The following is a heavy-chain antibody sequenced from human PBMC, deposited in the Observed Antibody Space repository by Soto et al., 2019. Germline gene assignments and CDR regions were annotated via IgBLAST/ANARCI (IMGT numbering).Heavy chain of an antibody. CDR2: ISSTSSTK. CDR1: GFSFSRHG. CDR3: ARRITMVRGPSYYYGMDV. V-gene: IGHV3-48*02. Sequence: LRLSCAASGFSFSRHGMIWFRQAPVKGLEWVSYISSTSSTKSYADSVKGRFTISRDNAKNSLYLQMNSLRDEDTAVYYCARRITMVRGPSYYYGMDVWGQGTTVTVSS. J-gene: IGHJ6*02. D-gene: IGHD3-10*01.